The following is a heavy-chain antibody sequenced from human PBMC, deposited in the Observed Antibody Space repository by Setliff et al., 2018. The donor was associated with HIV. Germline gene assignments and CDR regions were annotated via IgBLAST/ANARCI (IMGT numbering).Heavy chain of an antibody. CDR2: INPSGGST. CDR1: GYTFTSYY. D-gene: IGHD2-2*01. CDR3: ARDHCSSSGCYEYSYYGMDV. Sequence: GASVKVSCKASGYTFTSYYMHWVRQAPGQGLEWMGIINPSGGSTSYAQRFQGRVTMTRDTSTSTVYMELSSLRSEDTAVYYCARDHCSSSGCYEYSYYGMDVWGQGTKVTVSS. V-gene: IGHV1-46*01. J-gene: IGHJ6*02.